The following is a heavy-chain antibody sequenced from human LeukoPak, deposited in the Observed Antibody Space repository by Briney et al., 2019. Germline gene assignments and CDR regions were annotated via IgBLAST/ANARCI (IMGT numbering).Heavy chain of an antibody. CDR2: IWYDGSNK. Sequence: GGSLRLSCAASGFTFSSYGMHWVRQAPGKGLEWVAVIWYDGSNKLYADSVKGRFTISKDNSKRTLFLQMDSLRADDTAVYYCPRKYDSSGYYDYWGQGTLVTVSS. CDR3: PRKYDSSGYYDY. D-gene: IGHD3-22*01. J-gene: IGHJ4*02. V-gene: IGHV3-33*01. CDR1: GFTFSSYG.